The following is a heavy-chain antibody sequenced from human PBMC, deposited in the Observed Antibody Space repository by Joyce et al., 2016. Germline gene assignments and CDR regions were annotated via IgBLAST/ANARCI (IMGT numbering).Heavy chain of an antibody. D-gene: IGHD6-25*01. V-gene: IGHV2-5*02. Sequence: QVTLKESGPTLVKPTQTLTLTCTFSGFSLSPSGVGVGWIRQPPGKALEWLSLNYWDDDKRYSSSLKSRLTITKDTSKSQVVLTMTNMDPVDTATYYCAHAPATDRYYGMDVWGQGTTVTVSS. CDR1: GFSLSPSGVG. J-gene: IGHJ6*02. CDR2: NYWDDDK. CDR3: AHAPATDRYYGMDV.